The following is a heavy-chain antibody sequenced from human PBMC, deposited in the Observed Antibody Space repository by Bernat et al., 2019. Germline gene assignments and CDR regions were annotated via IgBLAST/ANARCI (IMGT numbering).Heavy chain of an antibody. J-gene: IGHJ4*02. D-gene: IGHD6-19*01. Sequence: QVQLQESGPGLVKPSQTLSLTCTVSGGSISSGGYYWSWIRQHPGKGLEWIGYIYYSGSTNYNPSLKSRVTISVDKSKNQFSLKLSSVTAADTAVYYCARDGYSSGLGDYWGQGTLVTVSS. V-gene: IGHV4-31*03. CDR3: ARDGYSSGLGDY. CDR2: IYYSGST. CDR1: GGSISSGGYY.